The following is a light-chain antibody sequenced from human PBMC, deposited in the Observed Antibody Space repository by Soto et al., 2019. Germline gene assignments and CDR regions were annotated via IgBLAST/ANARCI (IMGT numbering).Light chain of an antibody. CDR1: SSNIGSNT. Sequence: QSVLTQPPSASGTPGQRVTISCSGSSSNIGSNTVNWYQQLPKTAPKLLIYSNDQRPSGVPDRFSGSKSGTSASLAISGLQSEDEADYYCAVWDDSLNGPVFGGGTKLTVL. V-gene: IGLV1-44*01. CDR3: AVWDDSLNGPV. J-gene: IGLJ2*01. CDR2: SND.